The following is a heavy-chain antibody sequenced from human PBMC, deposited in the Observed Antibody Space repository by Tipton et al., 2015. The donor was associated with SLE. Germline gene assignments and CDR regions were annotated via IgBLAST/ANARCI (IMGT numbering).Heavy chain of an antibody. V-gene: IGHV4-59*11. CDR3: ARDESGYSSAFDAFDI. D-gene: IGHD6-19*01. J-gene: IGHJ3*02. CDR1: GGSISSHY. CDR2: IYYSGST. Sequence: TLSLTCTVSGGSISSHYWSWIRQPPGKGLEWIGYIYYSGSTNYNPSLKSRVTISVDTSKNQFSLKLSSVTAADTAVYYCARDESGYSSAFDAFDIWGQGTMVTVSS.